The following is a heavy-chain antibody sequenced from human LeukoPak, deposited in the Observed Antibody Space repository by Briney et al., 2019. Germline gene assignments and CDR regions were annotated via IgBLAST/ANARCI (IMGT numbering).Heavy chain of an antibody. CDR3: ATSLTTVTHYYYYMDV. D-gene: IGHD4-11*01. CDR2: IYYSGST. Sequence: SETLSLTCTVSGGSISSYYWSWIRQPPGKGLEWIGYIYYSGSTNYNPSLKSRVTISVDTSKNQFSLKLSSVTAADTAVYYCATSLTTVTHYYYYMDVWGKGTTVTISS. V-gene: IGHV4-59*01. CDR1: GGSISSYY. J-gene: IGHJ6*03.